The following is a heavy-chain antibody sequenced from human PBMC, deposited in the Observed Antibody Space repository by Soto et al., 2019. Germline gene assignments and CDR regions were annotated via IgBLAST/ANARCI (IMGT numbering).Heavy chain of an antibody. CDR2: INHSGNN. J-gene: IGHJ3*02. Sequence: PSGTLSLSCVVSGGSFSTYYYNWIRQSPGKGLEWIGAINHSGNNNYSPSLKSRVTMSLDTSKNQFSLNLTSVTAADTAVYYCAIGGSNEWKVAFEIRGQGKTVTV. CDR1: GGSFSTYY. CDR3: AIGGSNEWKVAFEI. V-gene: IGHV4-34*01. D-gene: IGHD1-26*01.